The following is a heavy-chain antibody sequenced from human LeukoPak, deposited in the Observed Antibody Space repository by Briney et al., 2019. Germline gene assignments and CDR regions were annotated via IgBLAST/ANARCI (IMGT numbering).Heavy chain of an antibody. V-gene: IGHV3-23*01. J-gene: IGHJ6*03. CDR1: GFTFSSYS. Sequence: PGGSLRLSCAASGFTFSSYSMSWVRQAPGKGLEWVSAISGSGGSTYYADSVKGRFTISRDNSKNTLYLQMNSLRAEDTAVYYCARDNCSSTSCYNYYYYYMYVWGKGTTVTVSS. CDR3: ARDNCSSTSCYNYYYYYMYV. D-gene: IGHD2-2*02. CDR2: ISGSGGST.